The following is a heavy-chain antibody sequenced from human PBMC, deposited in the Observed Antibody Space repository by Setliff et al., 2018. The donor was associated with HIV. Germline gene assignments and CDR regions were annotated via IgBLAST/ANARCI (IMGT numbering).Heavy chain of an antibody. CDR3: ARDPAAHWGSYKVFDY. Sequence: GGSLRLSCEASGFTFRHYAMHWVRQAPGKGLEWVAVVSYDAERKYYADSVKGRFTISRDNPRNRVYLQRTGLRLDDTAVYYCARDPAAHWGSYKVFDYWGQGTLVTVSS. J-gene: IGHJ4*02. V-gene: IGHV3-30*03. D-gene: IGHD3-16*01. CDR2: VSYDAERK. CDR1: GFTFRHYA.